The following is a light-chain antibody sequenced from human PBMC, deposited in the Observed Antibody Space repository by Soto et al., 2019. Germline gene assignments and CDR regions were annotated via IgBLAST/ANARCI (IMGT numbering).Light chain of an antibody. CDR1: QSFRGL. CDR3: QQYNNWHSIT. Sequence: PGERATLSCRASQSFRGLLAWYQQKPGQAPRLLIYDAYNRATGIPPRFSGSGSGTDFTLTISSLQSEDFAVYYCQQYNNWHSITFGQGTRLETK. J-gene: IGKJ5*01. V-gene: IGKV3D-15*01. CDR2: DAY.